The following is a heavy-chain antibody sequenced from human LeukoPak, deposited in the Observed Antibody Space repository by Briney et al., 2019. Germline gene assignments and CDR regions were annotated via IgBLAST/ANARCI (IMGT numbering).Heavy chain of an antibody. CDR1: GYIFTSYD. J-gene: IGHJ4*02. CDR3: ARAYTAYYDYVWGSYRHFDY. D-gene: IGHD3-16*02. Sequence: ASVKVSCKASGYIFTSYDISWVRQAPGQGLEWMGWISAYNGNTNYAQKLQGRVTMTTDTSTSTAYMELRSLRSDDTAVYYCARAYTAYYDYVWGSYRHFDYWGQGTLVTVSS. V-gene: IGHV1-18*01. CDR2: ISAYNGNT.